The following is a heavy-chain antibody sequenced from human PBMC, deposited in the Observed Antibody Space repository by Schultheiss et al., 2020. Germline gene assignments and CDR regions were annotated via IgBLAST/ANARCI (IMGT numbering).Heavy chain of an antibody. CDR1: GYTFTSYY. CDR2: ISTYNGNT. CDR3: AKVLLRSSSSAFDY. V-gene: IGHV1-8*02. J-gene: IGHJ4*02. D-gene: IGHD6-6*01. Sequence: ASVKVSCKASGYTFTSYYMHWVRQAPGQGLEWMGWISTYNGNTNYAQKFQGRVTMTRNTSISTAYMELSSLRSEDTAVYYCAKVLLRSSSSAFDYWGQGTLVNVSS.